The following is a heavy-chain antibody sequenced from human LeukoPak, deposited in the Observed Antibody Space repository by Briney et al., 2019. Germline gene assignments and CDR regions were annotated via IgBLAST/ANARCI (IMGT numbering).Heavy chain of an antibody. CDR2: IYHSGST. V-gene: IGHV4-38-2*01. CDR3: ARLPLNYYASSGYYLIDY. J-gene: IGHJ4*02. Sequence: SETLSLTGAVSGYSISSGYYWGWIRQPPGKGLEWIGSIYHSGSTYYNPSLKSRVTISVDTSKNQFSLKLSSVTAADTAVYYCARLPLNYYASSGYYLIDYWGQGTLVTVSS. D-gene: IGHD3-22*01. CDR1: GYSISSGYY.